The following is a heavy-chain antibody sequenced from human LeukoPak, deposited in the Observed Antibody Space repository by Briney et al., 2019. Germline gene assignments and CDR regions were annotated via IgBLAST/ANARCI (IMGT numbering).Heavy chain of an antibody. J-gene: IGHJ6*03. CDR1: GGTFSSYA. CDR2: IIPIFGTA. V-gene: IGHV1-69*05. CDR3: ARANQAGITMVRGVITYYYYYMDV. Sequence: GASVKVSCKASGGTFSSYAISWVRQAPGQGLEWMGRIIPIFGTANYAQKFQGRVTITTDESTSTAYMELSSLRSDDTAVYYCARANQAGITMVRGVITYYYYYMDVWGKGTTVTVSS. D-gene: IGHD3-10*01.